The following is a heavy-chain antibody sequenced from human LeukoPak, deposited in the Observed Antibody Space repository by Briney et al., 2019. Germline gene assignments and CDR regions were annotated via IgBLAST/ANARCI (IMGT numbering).Heavy chain of an antibody. Sequence: GESLKISCNGSGYXLASYWIGWVRQMPGKGLEWMGIIYPGDSDSKYSPSFQGQVTISADKSISTAYLQWNSLKASDTAMYYCASSSFDAFEIWGQGTMVTVSS. CDR2: IYPGDSDS. CDR3: ASSSFDAFEI. J-gene: IGHJ3*02. V-gene: IGHV5-51*01. CDR1: GYXLASYW. D-gene: IGHD6-19*01.